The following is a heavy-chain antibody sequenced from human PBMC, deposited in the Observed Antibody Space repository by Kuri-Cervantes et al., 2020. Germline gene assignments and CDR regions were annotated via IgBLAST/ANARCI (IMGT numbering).Heavy chain of an antibody. CDR2: IIPIFGTA. CDR1: GYTFTSYD. D-gene: IGHD2-2*01. V-gene: IGHV1-69*13. CDR3: AKGGSTSGYAPLDY. Sequence: SVKVSCKASGYTFTSYDINWVRQATGQGLEWMGGIIPIFGTANYAQKFQGRVTITADESTSTAYMELNSLRAEDTAVYYCAKGGSTSGYAPLDYWGQGTLVTVSS. J-gene: IGHJ4*02.